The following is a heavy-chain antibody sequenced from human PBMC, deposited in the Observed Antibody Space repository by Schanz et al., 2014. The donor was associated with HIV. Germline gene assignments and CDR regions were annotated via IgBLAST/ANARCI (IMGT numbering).Heavy chain of an antibody. D-gene: IGHD3-10*01. CDR3: VRGVIYYDSGSYYNYFDY. V-gene: IGHV1-69*06. CDR1: GETFSNYV. Sequence: QVQLVQSGAEVKKPGSSVRVSCKASGETFSNYVISWVRQAPGHGLEWMGGIIPISGTANYAPKFQGRVTMTADKSTSAAYMELSSLRSEDTAVYYCVRGVIYYDSGSYYNYFDYWGQGTLVTVSS. CDR2: IIPISGTA. J-gene: IGHJ4*02.